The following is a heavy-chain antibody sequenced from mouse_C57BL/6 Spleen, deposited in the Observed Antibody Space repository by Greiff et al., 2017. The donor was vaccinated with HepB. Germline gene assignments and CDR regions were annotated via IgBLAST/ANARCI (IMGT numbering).Heavy chain of an antibody. CDR1: GYAFSSYW. V-gene: IGHV1-80*01. D-gene: IGHD1-1*01. CDR3: ARFGDGSKGFAY. CDR2: IYPGDGDT. J-gene: IGHJ3*01. Sequence: VQLVESGAELVKPGASVKISCKASGYAFSSYWMNWVKQRPGKGLEWIGQIYPGDGDTNYNGKFKGKATLTADKSSSTAYMQLSSLTSEDSAVYFWARFGDGSKGFAYWGQGTLVTVSA.